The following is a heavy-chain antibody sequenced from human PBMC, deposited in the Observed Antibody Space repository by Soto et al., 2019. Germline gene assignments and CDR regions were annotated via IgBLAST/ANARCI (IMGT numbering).Heavy chain of an antibody. V-gene: IGHV4-30-4*02. CDR3: ARVSRGWYYFDY. Sequence: SETLSLTCPVSGGSISSGDYYWSWIRQPPGKGLEWIGYIYYSGSTYYNPSLKSRVTISVDTSKNQFSLKLSSVTAADTAVYYCARVSRGWYYFDYWGQGTLVTVSS. D-gene: IGHD6-19*01. CDR1: GGSISSGDYY. J-gene: IGHJ4*02. CDR2: IYYSGST.